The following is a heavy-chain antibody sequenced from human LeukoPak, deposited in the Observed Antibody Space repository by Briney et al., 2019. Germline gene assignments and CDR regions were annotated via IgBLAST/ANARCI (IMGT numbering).Heavy chain of an antibody. CDR3: AKDVPAAYFDY. V-gene: IGHV3-30*02. Sequence: LPGGSLRLSCAASGFTFSNYGMHWVRQAPGKGLEWVAFVRYDVSTKFYADSVKGRFTISRDNPKTTLYLQMNGLRAEDTAVYYCAKDVPAAYFDYWGQGTLVTVSS. CDR2: VRYDVSTK. J-gene: IGHJ4*02. D-gene: IGHD2-2*01. CDR1: GFTFSNYG.